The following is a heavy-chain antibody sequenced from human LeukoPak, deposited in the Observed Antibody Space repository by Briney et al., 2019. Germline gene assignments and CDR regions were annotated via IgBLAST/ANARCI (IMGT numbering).Heavy chain of an antibody. D-gene: IGHD2-2*01. J-gene: IGHJ4*02. CDR3: ARAYCSSTSCFG. CDR2: ISYTSRAR. Sequence: PEGSLRLSCAASGFTFSSYNMNWVRQAPGKGLEWVSSISYTSRARYYADSVKGRFTISRDNVKNSLYLQMDGLRVEDTAVYYCARAYCSSTSCFGWGQGTLVTVSS. V-gene: IGHV3-48*01. CDR1: GFTFSSYN.